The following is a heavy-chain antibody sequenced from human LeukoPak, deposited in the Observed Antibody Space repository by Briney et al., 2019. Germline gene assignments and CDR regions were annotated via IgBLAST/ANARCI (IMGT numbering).Heavy chain of an antibody. CDR3: ARRTYYDTLTGYNYWYFDL. J-gene: IGHJ2*01. CDR1: GVSISDYY. CDR2: IYYTGST. V-gene: IGHV4-59*01. Sequence: SETLSLTCTVSGVSISDYYWSWVRQPPGKGLEWIGYIYYTGSTDYNPSLKSRVTMSLDTSKNQFSLNLRSVTATDTAVYYCARRTYYDTLTGYNYWYFDLWGQGTLVTVSS. D-gene: IGHD3-9*01.